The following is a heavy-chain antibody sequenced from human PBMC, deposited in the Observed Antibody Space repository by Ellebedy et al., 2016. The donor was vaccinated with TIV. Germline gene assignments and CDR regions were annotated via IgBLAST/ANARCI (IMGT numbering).Heavy chain of an antibody. CDR1: GGSISSSNW. CDR3: ASIAVAGLAFDI. Sequence: MPSETLSLTCAVSGGSISSSNWWCWVRQPPGKGLEWIGEIYHSGSTNYNPSLKSRVTISVDKSKNQFSLKLSSVTAADTAVYYCASIAVAGLAFDIWGQGTMVTVSS. V-gene: IGHV4-4*02. J-gene: IGHJ3*02. CDR2: IYHSGST. D-gene: IGHD6-19*01.